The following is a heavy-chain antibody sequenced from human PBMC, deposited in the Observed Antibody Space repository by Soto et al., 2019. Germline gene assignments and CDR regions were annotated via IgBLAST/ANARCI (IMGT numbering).Heavy chain of an antibody. V-gene: IGHV4-31*03. CDR2: IYYSGST. CDR3: ARAGGGYCSGGSCYRI. D-gene: IGHD2-15*01. J-gene: IGHJ3*02. Sequence: QVQLQESGPGLMKPSQTLSLTCTVSGGSIRSGGYYWSWIRQHPGKGLEWIGYIYYSGSTYYNPSLKSRFTISVDTTQNQFSLKLSSVTAADTPVYYGARAGGGYCSGGSCYRIWCQGTMVTVSS. CDR1: GGSIRSGGYY.